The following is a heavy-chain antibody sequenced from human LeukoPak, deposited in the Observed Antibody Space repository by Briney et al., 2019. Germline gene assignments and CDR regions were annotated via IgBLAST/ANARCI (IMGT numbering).Heavy chain of an antibody. D-gene: IGHD3-22*01. CDR3: ARADRGNAYYNYMDV. CDR2: IYHNGVT. Sequence: SETLSLTCTVSGGSISSGDCYWAWIRQPPGQGLEFIGAIYHNGVTYDNPSLNSRIAISIDTSRNQFSLRLSSVTAADTAVYYCARADRGNAYYNYMDVWGKGTTVTVSS. J-gene: IGHJ6*03. CDR1: GGSISSGDCY. V-gene: IGHV4-39*07.